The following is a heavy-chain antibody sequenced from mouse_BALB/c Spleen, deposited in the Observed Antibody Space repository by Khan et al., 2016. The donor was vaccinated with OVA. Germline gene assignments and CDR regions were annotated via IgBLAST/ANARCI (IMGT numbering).Heavy chain of an antibody. CDR1: GFSLSRYN. D-gene: IGHD2-14*01. CDR2: IWGGGGT. Sequence: QMQLEESGPGLVVPSQSLSITCTVSGFSLSRYNIHWIRQPPGKGLEWLGMIWGGGGTDYNSTLKSRLSISKDNSKSQVFLKMNSLQTDDTAMYLCARAYYRYDGYYAMDYWGQGTSVTVSS. J-gene: IGHJ4*01. CDR3: ARAYYRYDGYYAMDY. V-gene: IGHV2-6-4*01.